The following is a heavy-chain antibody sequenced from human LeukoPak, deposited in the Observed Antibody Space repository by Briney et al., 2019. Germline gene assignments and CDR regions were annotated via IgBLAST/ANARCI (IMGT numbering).Heavy chain of an antibody. CDR2: INAGNGDT. J-gene: IGHJ4*02. CDR3: ARNLAGKTDFDY. D-gene: IGHD6-19*01. V-gene: IGHV1-3*01. Sequence: GASVKVSCKASGYTFSDYAMHWVRQAPGQRLEWMGWINAGNGDTKYSQKFQGRVTITWDTSASTVHMELSSLRSEDTAVYYCARNLAGKTDFDYWGQGTLVTVSS. CDR1: GYTFSDYA.